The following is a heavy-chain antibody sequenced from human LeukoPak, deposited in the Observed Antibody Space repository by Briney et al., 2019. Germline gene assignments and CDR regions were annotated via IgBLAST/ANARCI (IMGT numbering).Heavy chain of an antibody. D-gene: IGHD3-22*01. CDR2: ISGSGSTI. Sequence: GGSLRLSCAASGFSFSTYSMNWVRQAPGKGLEWVSYISGSGSTIYYPDSVKGRFTISRDNAKNSLYLQMNSLRAEDTAVYYCARDRGDYDSSGYLHYFDYWGQGTLVTVSS. J-gene: IGHJ4*02. CDR3: ARDRGDYDSSGYLHYFDY. V-gene: IGHV3-48*04. CDR1: GFSFSTYS.